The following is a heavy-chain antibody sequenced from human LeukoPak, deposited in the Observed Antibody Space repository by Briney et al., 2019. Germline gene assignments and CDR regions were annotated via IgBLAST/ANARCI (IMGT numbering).Heavy chain of an antibody. V-gene: IGHV1-18*01. Sequence: ASMKVSCKASGYTFTSYGVSWVRQAPGQGLEWMGWISAYNGNTNNAQKLQGRVTMTTDTSTSTAYMELRSLRSDDTAVYYCARDAGGHYFDYWGQGTLVTVSS. CDR3: ARDAGGHYFDY. D-gene: IGHD6-25*01. CDR1: GYTFTSYG. CDR2: ISAYNGNT. J-gene: IGHJ4*02.